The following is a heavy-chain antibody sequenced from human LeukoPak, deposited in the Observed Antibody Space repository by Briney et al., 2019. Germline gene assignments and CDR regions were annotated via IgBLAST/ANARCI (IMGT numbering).Heavy chain of an antibody. J-gene: IGHJ3*02. CDR1: GFTFSSYA. CDR2: ISYDGSNK. CDR3: ARDGDTAMVSAFDI. Sequence: GGSLRLSCAASGFTFSSYAMHWVRQAPGKGLEWVAVISYDGSNKYYADSVKGRFTISRDNSKNTLYLQMNSLRAEDTAVYYCARDGDTAMVSAFDIWGQGTIVTVSS. D-gene: IGHD5-18*01. V-gene: IGHV3-30-3*01.